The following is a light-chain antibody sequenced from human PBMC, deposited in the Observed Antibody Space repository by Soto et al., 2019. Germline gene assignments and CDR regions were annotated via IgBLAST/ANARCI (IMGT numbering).Light chain of an antibody. CDR3: LQNQNYPRT. CDR1: QDISDD. V-gene: IGKV1-6*01. J-gene: IGKJ1*01. Sequence: AIQMTQSPSSLSASVGDRVTITCRASQDISDDVGWYQQTPGKAPKLLISGASRLQSGVPSRFSGRRSGAAFTLTITSLRPDDSDTYYCLQNQNYPRTFGKGTKVDI. CDR2: GAS.